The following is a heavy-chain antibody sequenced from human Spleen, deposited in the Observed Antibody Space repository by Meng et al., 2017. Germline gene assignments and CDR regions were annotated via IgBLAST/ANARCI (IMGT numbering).Heavy chain of an antibody. V-gene: IGHV1-69*06. J-gene: IGHJ4*02. Sequence: QVRLVQSGAEVKNPGSSVKVSCKASGGTFSSYANSWVRKAPGQGLEWMGGIIPIFGTANYAQKFQGRVTITADKSTSTAYMELSSLRSEDTAVYYCARESGKGYFDYWGQGTLVTVSS. CDR2: IIPIFGTA. CDR3: ARESGKGYFDY. CDR1: GGTFSSYA.